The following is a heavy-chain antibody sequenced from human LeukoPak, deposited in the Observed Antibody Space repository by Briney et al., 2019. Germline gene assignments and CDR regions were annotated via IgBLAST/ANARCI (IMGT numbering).Heavy chain of an antibody. CDR2: IYYSGSA. CDR3: ARPRGIAAAGWEVAFDI. J-gene: IGHJ3*02. CDR1: GGSIRSYY. Sequence: SETLSLTCTVSGGSIRSYYWSWIRQPPGKGLEWIGYIYYSGSANYNPSLKSRVTISVDTSKNQFSLKLSSVTAADTAVYYCARPRGIAAAGWEVAFDIWGQGTMVTVSS. D-gene: IGHD6-13*01. V-gene: IGHV4-59*12.